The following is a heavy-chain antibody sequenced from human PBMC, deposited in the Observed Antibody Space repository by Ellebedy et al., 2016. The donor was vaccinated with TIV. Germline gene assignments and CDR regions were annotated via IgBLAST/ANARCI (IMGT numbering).Heavy chain of an antibody. J-gene: IGHJ6*02. D-gene: IGHD6-13*01. V-gene: IGHV1-18*01. Sequence: ASVKVSCKASGYTFTSYGISWVRQAPGQGLEWIGWISAYNGNPNSAQKLQGRVTMTTDTSKSTAYMELRSLISDDTAVYYCARFVFSKRIVAACRDQYYYYGMDVWGQGTTVTVSS. CDR3: ARFVFSKRIVAACRDQYYYYGMDV. CDR2: ISAYNGNP. CDR1: GYTFTSYG.